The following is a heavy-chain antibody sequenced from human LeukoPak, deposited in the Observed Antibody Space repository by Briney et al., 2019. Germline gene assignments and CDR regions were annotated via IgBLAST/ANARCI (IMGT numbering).Heavy chain of an antibody. D-gene: IGHD2-2*01. CDR1: GFTFSSYA. Sequence: QSGGSLRLSCAASGFTFSSYAVTWVRQAPGKGLEWVSAISASGGSKFFADSVKGRFTISRDNSKNTLFLQMNSLKAEDTAVYYCARDLGCTSTYCSTDPGYFDPWGQGTLVTVSS. V-gene: IGHV3-23*01. J-gene: IGHJ4*02. CDR3: ARDLGCTSTYCSTDPGYFDP. CDR2: ISASGGSK.